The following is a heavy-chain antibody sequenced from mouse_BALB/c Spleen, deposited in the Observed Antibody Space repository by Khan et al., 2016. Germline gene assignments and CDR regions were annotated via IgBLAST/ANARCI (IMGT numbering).Heavy chain of an antibody. CDR2: RSYSGST. J-gene: IGHJ4*01. CDR3: ASSDYGDNASMDY. CDR1: GYSITSDYA. V-gene: IGHV3-2*02. D-gene: IGHD1-1*01. Sequence: EVQLQESGPGLVKPSQSLSLTCTVTGYSITSDYAWNWIRQFPGNRLEWMGYRSYSGSTSYNPSLKSRISITRDTSKNQFFLQLNSVTSEDTATYYCASSDYGDNASMDYWVPGTSVPVSS.